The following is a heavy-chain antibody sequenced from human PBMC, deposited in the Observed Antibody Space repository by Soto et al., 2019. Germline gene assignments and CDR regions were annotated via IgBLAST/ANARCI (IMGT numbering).Heavy chain of an antibody. V-gene: IGHV3-23*01. CDR3: SAGRGATESFDY. D-gene: IGHD1-26*01. J-gene: IGHJ4*02. Sequence: GGSLRLSCAASGFTFSSYAMSWVRQAPGKGLEWVSAISGSGGSTYYADSVKGRFTISRDNSKNTLYLQMNSLRAEDTAVYYCSAGRGATESFDYWGQGTLVTVSS. CDR1: GFTFSSYA. CDR2: ISGSGGST.